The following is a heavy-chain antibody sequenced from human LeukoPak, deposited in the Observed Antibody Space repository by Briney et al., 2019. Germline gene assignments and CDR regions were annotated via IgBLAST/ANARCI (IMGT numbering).Heavy chain of an antibody. CDR2: ISAYNGNT. D-gene: IGHD2-2*01. Sequence: ASSVKVSCKASGYTFTSYGISRVRQAPGQGLEWMGWISAYNGNTNYAQKLQGRVTMTTDTSTSTAYMELRSLRSDGTAVYYCARDHLPADDHYGMDVWGQGTTVTVSS. CDR3: ARDHLPADDHYGMDV. V-gene: IGHV1-18*01. CDR1: GYTFTSYG. J-gene: IGHJ6*02.